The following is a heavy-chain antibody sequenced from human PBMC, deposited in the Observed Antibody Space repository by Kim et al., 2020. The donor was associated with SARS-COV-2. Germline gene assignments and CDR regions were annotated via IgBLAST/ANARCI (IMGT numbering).Heavy chain of an antibody. Sequence: NNYAVSVKSRITINTDTSKNQSSLQLNSVTPEDTAVYYCAREVSGGSFKYWGQGTLVTVSS. CDR2: N. J-gene: IGHJ4*02. D-gene: IGHD2-15*01. CDR3: AREVSGGSFKY. V-gene: IGHV6-1*01.